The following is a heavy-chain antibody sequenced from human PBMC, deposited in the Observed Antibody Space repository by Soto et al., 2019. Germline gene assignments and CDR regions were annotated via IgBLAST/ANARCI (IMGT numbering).Heavy chain of an antibody. Sequence: GGSLRLSCAASGFTFDDYTMHWVRQAPGKGLEWVSLISWDGGSTYYADSVKGRFTISRDNSKNSLYLQMNSLRTEDTALYYCAKDVLGTAWSFFDYWGQGTLVTVSS. J-gene: IGHJ4*02. CDR1: GFTFDDYT. V-gene: IGHV3-43*01. CDR2: ISWDGGST. D-gene: IGHD6-19*01. CDR3: AKDVLGTAWSFFDY.